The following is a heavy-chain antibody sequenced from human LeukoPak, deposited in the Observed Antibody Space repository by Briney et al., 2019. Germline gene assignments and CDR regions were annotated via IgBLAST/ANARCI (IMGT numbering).Heavy chain of an antibody. Sequence: PSETLSLTCTVSGGSISSYYWSWIRQPPGKGLEWIGYIYYSGSTNYNPSLKSRVTISVDTSKNQFSLKLSSVTVADTAVYYCAGQHQRELLGMIDYWGQGTLVTVSS. CDR2: IYYSGST. CDR1: GGSISSYY. J-gene: IGHJ4*02. V-gene: IGHV4-59*01. CDR3: AGQHQRELLGMIDY. D-gene: IGHD1-7*01.